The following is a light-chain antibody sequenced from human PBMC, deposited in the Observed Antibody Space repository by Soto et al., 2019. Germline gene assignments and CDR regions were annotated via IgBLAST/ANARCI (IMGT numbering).Light chain of an antibody. CDR1: QNVGSSS. CDR2: ATS. J-gene: IGKJ2*01. Sequence: DIVWTQSPGTLSLSPGERVTLSCRASQNVGSSSLAWFQQKPGQAPRLLIFATSSRATGIPDRVSGSGSGTDFTLNIRRLEPEDFAVFYCQQYGSSPYTFGQGTKLPIK. V-gene: IGKV3-20*01. CDR3: QQYGSSPYT.